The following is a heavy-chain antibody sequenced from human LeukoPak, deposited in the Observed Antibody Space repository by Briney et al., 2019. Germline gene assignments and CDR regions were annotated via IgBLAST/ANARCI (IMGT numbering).Heavy chain of an antibody. D-gene: IGHD1-26*01. J-gene: IGHJ4*02. CDR2: IYYGGRT. CDR1: GASINSYY. Sequence: SETLSLTCTVSGASINSYYWSWIRQPPGEGLEWIGYIYYGGRTNYSPSLKSRVTMSLDRSKNQVSLILNSVTAADTAVYYCATLGDFDYWGQGILVTVSS. CDR3: ATLGDFDY. V-gene: IGHV4-59*01.